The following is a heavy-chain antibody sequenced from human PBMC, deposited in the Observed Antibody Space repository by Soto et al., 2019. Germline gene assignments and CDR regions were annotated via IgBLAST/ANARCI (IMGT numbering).Heavy chain of an antibody. CDR1: GFTFSSYG. CDR2: IVYDGSNK. Sequence: GGSLRLSCAASGFTFSSYGVHWVRQAPGKGLEWVAFIVYDGSNKNYADSVKGRFTISRDNSKNTLYLQMNSLRAEDTAIYYCAKHGVPIGGGFLYHGMDVWGQGTTVTVSS. V-gene: IGHV3-30*02. CDR3: AKHGVPIGGGFLYHGMDV. J-gene: IGHJ6*02. D-gene: IGHD1-26*01.